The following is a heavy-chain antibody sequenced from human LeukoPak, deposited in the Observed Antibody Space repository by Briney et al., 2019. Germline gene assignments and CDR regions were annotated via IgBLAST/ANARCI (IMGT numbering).Heavy chain of an antibody. Sequence: PGRSLRLSCAASGFTFSSYAMHWVLQAPGKGLEWVSAISGSGGSTYYADSVKGRFTISRDNSKNTLYLQMNSLRAEDTAVYYCAKHYYDGSGYLVDYWGQGTLVTVSS. CDR3: AKHYYDGSGYLVDY. V-gene: IGHV3-23*01. J-gene: IGHJ4*02. D-gene: IGHD3-22*01. CDR1: GFTFSSYA. CDR2: ISGSGGST.